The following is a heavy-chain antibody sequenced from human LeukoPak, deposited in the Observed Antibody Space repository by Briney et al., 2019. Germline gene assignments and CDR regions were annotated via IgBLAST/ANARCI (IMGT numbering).Heavy chain of an antibody. V-gene: IGHV3-23*01. D-gene: IGHD3-10*01. CDR3: AKLGNKDGSGSYYLAGRDAFDI. J-gene: IGHJ3*02. Sequence: GGSLRLSCAASGFTFSSYAMSWVRQAPGKGLEWVSAISNSGGSTYYADSVKGRFTISRDNSKNTLYLQMNSLRAEDTAVYYCAKLGNKDGSGSYYLAGRDAFDIWGQGTMVTVSS. CDR2: ISNSGGST. CDR1: GFTFSSYA.